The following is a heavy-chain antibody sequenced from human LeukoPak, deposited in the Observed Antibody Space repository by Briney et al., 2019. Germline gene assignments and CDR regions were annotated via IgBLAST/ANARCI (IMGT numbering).Heavy chain of an antibody. V-gene: IGHV1-18*01. J-gene: IGHJ3*02. CDR2: ISAYNGNT. CDR1: GYTFTSYG. D-gene: IGHD3-10*01. Sequence: ASVKVSCKASGYTFTSYGISWVRQAPGQGLEWMGWISAYNGNTNYAQKLQGRVTMTTDTSTSTAYMELRSLRSDDTAVYYCATAGFRGVINDAFDIWGQGTMVTVSS. CDR3: ATAGFRGVINDAFDI.